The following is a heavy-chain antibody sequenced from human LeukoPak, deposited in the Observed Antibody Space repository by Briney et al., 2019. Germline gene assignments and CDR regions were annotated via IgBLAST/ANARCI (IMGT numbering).Heavy chain of an antibody. V-gene: IGHV3-23*01. CDR3: AKNDDILTGYYIDAFDI. CDR1: GFTFSSYA. CDR2: ISGSGGST. Sequence: LTGGSLRLSCAASGFTFSSYAMSWVRQAPGKGLEWVSAISGSGGSTYYADSVKGRFTISRDNSKNTLYLQMNSLRAEDTAVYYCAKNDDILTGYYIDAFDIWGQGTMVTVSS. J-gene: IGHJ3*02. D-gene: IGHD3-9*01.